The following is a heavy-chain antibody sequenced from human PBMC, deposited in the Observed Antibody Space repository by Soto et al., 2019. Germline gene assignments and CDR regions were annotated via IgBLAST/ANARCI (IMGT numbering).Heavy chain of an antibody. CDR2: IWYDGSNK. V-gene: IGHV3-33*01. CDR1: GFIFSSYG. Sequence: QVQLVESGGGVVQHGRSLRLSCAASGFIFSSYGMHWVRQAPGKGLECVAFIWYDGSNKYYGDSVKGRFTISRDNSKNSLYLQMNSLRAEDTDVYYCARSLEMAAMDYWGQGTLVTVTS. D-gene: IGHD2-2*01. J-gene: IGHJ4*02. CDR3: ARSLEMAAMDY.